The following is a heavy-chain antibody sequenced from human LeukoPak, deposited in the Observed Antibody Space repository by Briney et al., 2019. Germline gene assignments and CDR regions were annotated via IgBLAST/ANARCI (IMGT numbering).Heavy chain of an antibody. Sequence: ASVKVSCKVSGYTLTELSMLWVRQAPGKGLEWMGGFDPEDGETIYAQKFQGRVTMTEDTSTDTAYMELSSLRSEDTAVYYCATGWHYDYVWGSYRPHRDWGQGTLVTVSS. CDR1: GYTLTELS. J-gene: IGHJ4*02. D-gene: IGHD3-16*02. CDR3: ATGWHYDYVWGSYRPHRD. V-gene: IGHV1-24*01. CDR2: FDPEDGET.